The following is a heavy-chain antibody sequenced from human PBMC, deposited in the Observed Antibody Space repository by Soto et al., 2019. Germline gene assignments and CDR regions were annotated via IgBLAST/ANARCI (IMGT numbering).Heavy chain of an antibody. CDR2: VFHTGDT. CDR3: ARRAWVRFDY. CDR1: GDSISSSVW. Sequence: SETLSLTCAVSGDSISSSVWWTWVRQPPGKGLEWIGEVFHTGDTYFNPSLRSRVAMSVDKSTNEFSLKVTSVTAADTAIYYCARRAWVRFDYWGQGALVTVSS. V-gene: IGHV4-4*02. J-gene: IGHJ4*02. D-gene: IGHD7-27*01.